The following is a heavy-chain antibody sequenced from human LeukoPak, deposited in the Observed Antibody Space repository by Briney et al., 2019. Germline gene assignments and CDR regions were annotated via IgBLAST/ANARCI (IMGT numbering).Heavy chain of an antibody. CDR3: ASLGAFAI. CDR1: GDSISSGSYY. V-gene: IGHV4-61*02. Sequence: SETLSLTCTVSGDSISSGSYYWNWIRQPAGKGLEWIGRFYTSGSPNYNPSLKSRVTISVDTSKNQFSLKLSSVTAADTAVYYCASLGAFAIWGRGTMVTVSS. CDR2: FYTSGSP. J-gene: IGHJ3*02.